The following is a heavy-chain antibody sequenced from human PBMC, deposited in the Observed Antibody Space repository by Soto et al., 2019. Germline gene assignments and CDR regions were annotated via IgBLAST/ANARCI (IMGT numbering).Heavy chain of an antibody. V-gene: IGHV1-2*04. CDR2: INPNSGGT. J-gene: IGHJ6*02. D-gene: IGHD2-2*01. CDR1: GYTFTGYY. Sequence: ASVKVSCKAAGYTFTGYYMHWVRKAPGQGLEWMGWINPNSGGTNYAQKFQGWVTMTRDTSISTAYMELSRLRSDDTAVYYCAREGYCSSTSCPRGYYYGMDVWGQGTTVTVSS. CDR3: AREGYCSSTSCPRGYYYGMDV.